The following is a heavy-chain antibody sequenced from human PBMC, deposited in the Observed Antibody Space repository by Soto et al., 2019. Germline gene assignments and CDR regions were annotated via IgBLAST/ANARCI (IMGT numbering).Heavy chain of an antibody. CDR2: ISTGGHSA. V-gene: IGHV3-23*01. D-gene: IGHD3-22*01. J-gene: IGHJ4*02. CDR3: WKSPGYDSRGYYSNVDY. CDR1: GFTFSFHT. Sequence: GGSLRLSCAASGFTFSFHTMSWVRQAPGKGLEWVSSISTGGHSAYYADSAKGRFTVSRDNSKNTLSLQMNSLRAEDTAVYYCWKSPGYDSRGYYSNVDYWGQGTLVTVSS.